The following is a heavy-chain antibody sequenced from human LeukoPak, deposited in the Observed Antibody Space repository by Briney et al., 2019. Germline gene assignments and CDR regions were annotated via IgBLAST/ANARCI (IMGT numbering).Heavy chain of an antibody. CDR1: GYTFTSYY. V-gene: IGHV1-46*01. Sequence: ASVKVSCKASGYTFTSYYMHWVRQAPGQGLEWMGIINPSGGSTSYAQRFQGRVTMTRDMSTSTVYMELSSLRSEDTAVYYCARDSTGTDHIDYWGQGTLVTVSS. CDR3: ARDSTGTDHIDY. CDR2: INPSGGST. J-gene: IGHJ4*02. D-gene: IGHD3-10*01.